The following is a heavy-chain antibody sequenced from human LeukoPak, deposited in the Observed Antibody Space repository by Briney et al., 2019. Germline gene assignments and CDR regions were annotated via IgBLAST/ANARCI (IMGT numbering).Heavy chain of an antibody. CDR1: GFTFSDYY. CDR2: ISSSGSTI. J-gene: IGHJ6*03. Sequence: GGSLRLSCAASGFTFSDYYMSWIRQAPGKGLEWVSYISSSGSTIYYADSVKGRFTISRDNAKNSLYLQMNSLRAEDTAVYYCAKPHGTFRYYYYMDVWGKGTTVTVSS. CDR3: AKPHGTFRYYYYMDV. V-gene: IGHV3-11*01. D-gene: IGHD1-26*01.